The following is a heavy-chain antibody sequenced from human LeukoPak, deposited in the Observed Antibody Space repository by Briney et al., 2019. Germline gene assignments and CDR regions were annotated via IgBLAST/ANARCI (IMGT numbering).Heavy chain of an antibody. D-gene: IGHD2-21*02. V-gene: IGHV3-30*18. CDR3: AKLSAYCGGDCPSFDY. J-gene: IGHJ4*02. Sequence: GGSLRLSCAASGFTFSSYGMHWVRQAPGKGLEWVAVISYDGSNKYYADSVKGRFTISRDNSKNTLYLQMNSLRAEDTAVYYCAKLSAYCGGDCPSFDYWGQGTLVTVSS. CDR2: ISYDGSNK. CDR1: GFTFSSYG.